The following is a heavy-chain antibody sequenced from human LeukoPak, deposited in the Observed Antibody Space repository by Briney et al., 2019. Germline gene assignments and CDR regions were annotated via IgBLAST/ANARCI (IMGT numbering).Heavy chain of an antibody. Sequence: GGSLRLSCAASGFTLGSYWMSWVRQAPGKGLERVADIKEDGSGTYYVDSLKGRFTISRDNAKNSLYLEMNSLRAEDTAVYYCARDSALYCTSNTCHWGFDLWGQGTMVTVSS. V-gene: IGHV3-7*01. D-gene: IGHD2-2*01. CDR2: IKEDGSGT. CDR3: ARDSALYCTSNTCHWGFDL. J-gene: IGHJ3*01. CDR1: GFTLGSYW.